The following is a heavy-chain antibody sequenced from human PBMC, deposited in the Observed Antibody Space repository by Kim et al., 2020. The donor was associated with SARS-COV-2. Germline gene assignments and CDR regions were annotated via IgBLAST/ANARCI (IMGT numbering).Heavy chain of an antibody. Sequence: YHPSLMRRVTRSVDTSKKQFTLKLSSVTAAETTVYYCARTPWFGRCMDVWGQGTTVTVYS. J-gene: IGHJ6*02. CDR3: ARTPWFGRCMDV. D-gene: IGHD3-10*01. V-gene: IGHV4-31*02.